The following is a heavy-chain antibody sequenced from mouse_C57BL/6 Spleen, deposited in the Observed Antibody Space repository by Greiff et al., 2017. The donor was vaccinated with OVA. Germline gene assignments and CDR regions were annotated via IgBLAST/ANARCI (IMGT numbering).Heavy chain of an antibody. CDR2: ISYDGSN. V-gene: IGHV3-6*01. Sequence: EVQLQQSGPGLVKPSQSLSLTCSVTGYSITSGYYWNWIRQFPGNKLEWMGYISYDGSNNYNPSLKNRISITRDTSKNQFFLKLNSVTTEDTATYYCARVYGNYLFDYWGQGTTLTVSS. D-gene: IGHD2-1*01. J-gene: IGHJ2*01. CDR3: ARVYGNYLFDY. CDR1: GYSITSGYY.